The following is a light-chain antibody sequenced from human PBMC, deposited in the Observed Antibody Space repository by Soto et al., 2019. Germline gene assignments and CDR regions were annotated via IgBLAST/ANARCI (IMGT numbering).Light chain of an antibody. CDR3: CSYAGSYTVV. J-gene: IGLJ2*01. CDR1: NSDVGGYNY. Sequence: QSVLTQPRSVSGSPGQSVTISYTGTNSDVGGYNYVSWYQQHPGKAPKVMIYDVSERPSGVPDRFSGSKSGNTASLTISGLQAEDEADYYCCSYAGSYTVVFGGGTKLTVL. CDR2: DVS. V-gene: IGLV2-11*01.